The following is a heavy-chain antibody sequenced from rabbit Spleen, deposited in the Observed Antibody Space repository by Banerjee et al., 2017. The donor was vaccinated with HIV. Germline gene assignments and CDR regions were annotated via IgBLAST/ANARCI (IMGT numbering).Heavy chain of an antibody. V-gene: IGHV1S45*01. Sequence: QEELEESGGGLVKPEGSLTLTCKASGFSFSDRDVMCWVRQAPGKGLEWIACINTATGKPVYATWAKGRFTISTTSSTTVTLQMTSLTAADTATYFCARDLASVVGWNFFLWGQGTLVTVS. CDR3: ARDLASVVGWNFFL. J-gene: IGHJ4*01. D-gene: IGHD3-1*01. CDR2: INTATGKP. CDR1: GFSFSDRDV.